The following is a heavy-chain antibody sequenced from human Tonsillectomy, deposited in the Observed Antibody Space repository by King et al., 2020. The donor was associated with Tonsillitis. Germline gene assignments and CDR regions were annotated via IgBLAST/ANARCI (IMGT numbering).Heavy chain of an antibody. CDR2: ISGSGGST. CDR1: GFTFSSYS. D-gene: IGHD5-12*01. J-gene: IGHJ3*02. CDR3: AKVAEPEWQRRTTLAAFDM. Sequence: VQLVESGGDLVQPGGSLRLSCEASGFTFSSYSMSWVRQAPGKGLEWVSGISGSGGSTYYADSVQGRFTISRDNSKNTLFLEIHRLTAEDTALFYCAKVAEPEWQRRTTLAAFDMWAQGHWSPSLQ. V-gene: IGHV3-23*04.